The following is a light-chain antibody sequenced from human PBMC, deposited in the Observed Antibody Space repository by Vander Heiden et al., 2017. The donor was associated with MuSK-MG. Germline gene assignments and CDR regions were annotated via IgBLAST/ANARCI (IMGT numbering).Light chain of an antibody. V-gene: IGLV3-25*03. CDR1: TLSSQY. J-gene: IGLJ2*01. CDR3: QSADSSGPFVI. CDR2: NDN. Sequence: SYELTQPPSVSVSPGQTARITCSGDTLSSQYGYWYQQKPGQAPVLLIYNDNERPSGIPERFSGSRSGTTVTLTISGVRAEDESDFYCQSADSSGPFVIFGGGTKLTVL.